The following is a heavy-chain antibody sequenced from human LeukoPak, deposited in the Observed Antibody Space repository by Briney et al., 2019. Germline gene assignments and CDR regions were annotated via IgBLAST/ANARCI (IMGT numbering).Heavy chain of an antibody. Sequence: GASVKVSCKASGYTFTSYAMHWVRQAPGQRLEWMGWINAGNGNTKYSQKFQGRVTITRDTSASTAYMELSSLRSEDTAVYYCARACPPLGYCSSTSCYNPYIRQYRFDPWGQGTLVTVSS. CDR1: GYTFTSYA. CDR2: INAGNGNT. J-gene: IGHJ5*02. CDR3: ARACPPLGYCSSTSCYNPYIRQYRFDP. D-gene: IGHD2-2*02. V-gene: IGHV1-3*01.